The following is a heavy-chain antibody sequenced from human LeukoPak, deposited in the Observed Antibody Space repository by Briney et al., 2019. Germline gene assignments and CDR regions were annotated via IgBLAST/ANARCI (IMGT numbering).Heavy chain of an antibody. CDR3: AKGGYYYDSSGYPGD. CDR1: GFTFSSYA. D-gene: IGHD3-22*01. CDR2: ISGSGGST. V-gene: IGHV3-23*01. J-gene: IGHJ4*02. Sequence: GGSLRLSCAASGFTFSSYAMSWVRQAPGKGLEWVSAISGSGGSTYYADSVKGRFTISRDNSKNTLYLQMDSLRAEDTAVYYCAKGGYYYDSSGYPGDWGQGTLVTVSS.